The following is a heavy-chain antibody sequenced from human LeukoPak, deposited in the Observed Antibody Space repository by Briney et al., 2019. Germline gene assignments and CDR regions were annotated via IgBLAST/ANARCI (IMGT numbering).Heavy chain of an antibody. V-gene: IGHV3-23*01. D-gene: IGHD2-2*01. Sequence: PGGSLRLSCAASGFTFITYAMSWVRQPPGKGLEWVSTVSGSGSRTYYADSVKGRFTISRDNSKNTLFLQMDSLRAEDAAVYYCARVPVVWGQGTLVTVSS. CDR1: GFTFITYA. CDR2: VSGSGSRT. CDR3: ARVPVV. J-gene: IGHJ4*02.